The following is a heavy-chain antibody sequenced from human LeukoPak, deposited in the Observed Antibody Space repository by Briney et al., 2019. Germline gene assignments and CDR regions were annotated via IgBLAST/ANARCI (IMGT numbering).Heavy chain of an antibody. J-gene: IGHJ4*02. CDR3: ARDGVVIPFDY. D-gene: IGHD3-3*01. CDR1: GFTFSSYW. Sequence: GGSLRLSCAASGFTFSSYWMHWVRQAPGKGLVWVLRINSDGSSTSYADSVKGRFTISRDNAKNTLYLQMNSLRAEDTAVYYCARDGVVIPFDYWGQGTLVTVSS. V-gene: IGHV3-74*01. CDR2: INSDGSST.